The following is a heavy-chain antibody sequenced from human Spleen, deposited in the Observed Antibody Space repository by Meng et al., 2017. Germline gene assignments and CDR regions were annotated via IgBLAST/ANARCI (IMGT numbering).Heavy chain of an antibody. D-gene: IGHD3-10*01. J-gene: IGHJ4*02. Sequence: GESLKISCAASGFTFDDYAMHWVRQAPGKGLEWVSLISWDGGSTYYADSVKGRFTISRDNSKNSLYLQMSSLRAEDTALYYCAKGSDYYGSGSYSDWGRVTLVTVSS. V-gene: IGHV3-43D*03. CDR3: AKGSDYYGSGSYSD. CDR1: GFTFDDYA. CDR2: ISWDGGST.